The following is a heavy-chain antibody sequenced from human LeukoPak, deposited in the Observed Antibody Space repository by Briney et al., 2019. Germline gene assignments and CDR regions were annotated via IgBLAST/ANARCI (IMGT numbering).Heavy chain of an antibody. V-gene: IGHV3-30-3*01. D-gene: IGHD3-10*01. CDR1: GFTFRNYV. J-gene: IGHJ4*02. Sequence: GGSLRLSCAASGFTFRNYVIHWVRQALGKGLEWVAVTSSDLNVKLYADSVKGRFTISRDNSRSTLYLQMNSLRPEDTAIYYCAREGYYGSGSPPSLYFDYWGQGTLVTVSS. CDR2: TSSDLNVK. CDR3: AREGYYGSGSPPSLYFDY.